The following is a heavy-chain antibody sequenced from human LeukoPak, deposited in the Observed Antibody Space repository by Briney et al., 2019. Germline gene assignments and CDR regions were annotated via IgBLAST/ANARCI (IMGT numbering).Heavy chain of an antibody. Sequence: ASVKVSCKASGYIFTSYGISWVRQAPGQGLEWMGWISAYNGNTNYAQKLQGRVTMTTDTSTSTAYMELRSLRSDDTAVYYCARAMRIQLREDYWGQGTLVTVSS. D-gene: IGHD5-18*01. CDR3: ARAMRIQLREDY. CDR2: ISAYNGNT. V-gene: IGHV1-18*01. J-gene: IGHJ4*02. CDR1: GYIFTSYG.